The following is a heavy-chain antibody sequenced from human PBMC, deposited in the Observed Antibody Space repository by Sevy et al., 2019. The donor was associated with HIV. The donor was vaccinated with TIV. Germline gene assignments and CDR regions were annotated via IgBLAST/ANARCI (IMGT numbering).Heavy chain of an antibody. Sequence: SETLSLTCAVYGGSFSGYYWSWIRQPPGKGLEWIGEINHSGSTNYYPSLKSRVTISVDTSKNQFSLKLSSVTAADTAVYYCAGGPPPRLGRRSRYFDLRGRGTLVTVSS. J-gene: IGHJ2*01. V-gene: IGHV4-34*01. CDR2: INHSGST. D-gene: IGHD1-26*01. CDR3: AGGPPPRLGRRSRYFDL. CDR1: GGSFSGYY.